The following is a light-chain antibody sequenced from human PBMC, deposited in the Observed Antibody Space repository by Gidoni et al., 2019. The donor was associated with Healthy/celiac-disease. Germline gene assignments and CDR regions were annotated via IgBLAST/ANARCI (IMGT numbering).Light chain of an antibody. V-gene: IGKV1-39*01. CDR1: QSISSY. Sequence: DIQMTQSPSSLSASVGDRVTITCRASQSISSYLNWYQQKPGKAPKLLIYAASSLQSGVPSRFSGSGSGKDFTLTISSLQPEEFATYYCQQSYSTPLTFGGGTKVEIK. CDR2: AAS. CDR3: QQSYSTPLT. J-gene: IGKJ4*01.